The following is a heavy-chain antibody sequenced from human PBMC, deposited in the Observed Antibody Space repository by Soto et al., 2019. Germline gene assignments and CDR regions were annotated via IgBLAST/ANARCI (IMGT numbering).Heavy chain of an antibody. CDR3: ATTYYNAWGFDN. CDR1: GYIFSNYG. D-gene: IGHD3-22*01. V-gene: IGHV1-18*01. J-gene: IGHJ4*02. CDR2: ISTYNGET. Sequence: QVQLVQSGGDVKKPGASVKVPCKTSGYIFSNYGISWVRQAPGQGLEWMGWISTYNGETKYAQRLQGRVTMTTDTSTTTAYLEVRSLRSDDTALYYCATTYYNAWGFDNWGQGTLVTVSS.